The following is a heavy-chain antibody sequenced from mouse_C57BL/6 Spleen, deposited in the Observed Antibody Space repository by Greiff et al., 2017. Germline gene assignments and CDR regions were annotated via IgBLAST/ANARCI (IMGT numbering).Heavy chain of an antibody. CDR1: GYTFTSYW. J-gene: IGHJ4*01. D-gene: IGHD1-1*01. V-gene: IGHV1-55*01. CDR3: AREGDYGSSSYAMAY. Sequence: QVQLQQPGAELVKPGASVKMSCKASGYTFTSYWITWVKQRPGQGLEWIGDIYPGSGSTNYNEKFKCKATLTVDTSSSTAYMQLSSLTSEDSAVYYCAREGDYGSSSYAMAYWGQGTSLTVSS. CDR2: IYPGSGST.